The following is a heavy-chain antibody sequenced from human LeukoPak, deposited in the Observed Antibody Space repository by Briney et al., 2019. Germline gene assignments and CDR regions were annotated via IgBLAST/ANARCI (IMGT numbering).Heavy chain of an antibody. J-gene: IGHJ3*02. V-gene: IGHV3-30-3*01. Sequence: PGGSLRLSCAASGFTFSSYAMHWVRQAPGKGLEWVAVISYDGSNKYYADSVKGRFTISRDNSKNTLYLQMNSLRAEDTAVYYCAREGTYCSSTSCSLDAFDIWGQGTMVTVSS. D-gene: IGHD2-2*01. CDR2: ISYDGSNK. CDR1: GFTFSSYA. CDR3: AREGTYCSSTSCSLDAFDI.